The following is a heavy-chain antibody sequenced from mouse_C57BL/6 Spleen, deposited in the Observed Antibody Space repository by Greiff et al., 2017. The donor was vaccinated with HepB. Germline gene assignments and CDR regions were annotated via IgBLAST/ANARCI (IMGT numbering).Heavy chain of an antibody. D-gene: IGHD1-1*01. CDR3: ARESYYYGSSPYAMDY. Sequence: VHVKQSVAELVRPGASVKLSCTASGFNIKNTYMHWVKQRPEQGLEWIGRIDPANGNTKYAPKFQGKATITADTSSNTAYLQLSSLTSEDTAIYYCARESYYYGSSPYAMDYWGQGTSVTVSS. V-gene: IGHV14-3*01. CDR2: IDPANGNT. CDR1: GFNIKNTY. J-gene: IGHJ4*01.